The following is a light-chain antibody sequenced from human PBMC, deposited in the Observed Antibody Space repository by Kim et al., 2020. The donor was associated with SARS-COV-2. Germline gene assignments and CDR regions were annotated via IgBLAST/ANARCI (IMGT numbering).Light chain of an antibody. J-gene: IGKJ1*01. CDR1: QSVSSIY. CDR2: SSS. V-gene: IGKV3-20*01. Sequence: PPGDRATLSCSASQSVSSIYLAWYQQRPGQAPRLLVYSSSSRTTGIPDRFSGSGSGTDFTLTISRLEPEDFAVYYCQQSGSSPWTLGQGTKVDIK. CDR3: QQSGSSPWT.